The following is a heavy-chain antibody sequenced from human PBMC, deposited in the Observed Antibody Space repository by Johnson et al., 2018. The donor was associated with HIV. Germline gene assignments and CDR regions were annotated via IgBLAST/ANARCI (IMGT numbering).Heavy chain of an antibody. D-gene: IGHD3-22*01. CDR2: ISSSGSSI. J-gene: IGHJ3*02. CDR1: GFTFSDYY. V-gene: IGHV3-11*04. CDR3: ARVTTMIVVVFAFDI. Sequence: QVQLVESGGGVVRPGGSLRLSCAASGFTFSDYYMSWIRQTPGKGLEWLSYISSSGSSIYYADSVKGRFTISRDNARNSLYLQMNSLRAEDTAVYYCARVTTMIVVVFAFDIWGQGTMVTVSS.